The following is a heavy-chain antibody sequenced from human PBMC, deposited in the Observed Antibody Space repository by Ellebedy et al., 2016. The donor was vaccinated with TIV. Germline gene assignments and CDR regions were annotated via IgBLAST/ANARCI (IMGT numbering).Heavy chain of an antibody. V-gene: IGHV3-30*03. CDR2: ISYAGTNK. CDR3: ARGGFGSWFDY. Sequence: PGGSLRLSCAASGFTFLTLSMSWVRQAPGKGLEWVAAISYAGTNKEYADSVKGRFTISRDNSKNTVYLQMNSLRAEDTAVYYCARGGFGSWFDYWGQGTLATVSS. J-gene: IGHJ4*02. D-gene: IGHD6-13*01. CDR1: GFTFLTLS.